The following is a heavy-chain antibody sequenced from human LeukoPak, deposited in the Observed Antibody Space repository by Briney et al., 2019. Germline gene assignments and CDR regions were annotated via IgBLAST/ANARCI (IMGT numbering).Heavy chain of an antibody. CDR2: INHSGST. D-gene: IGHD5-18*01. J-gene: IGHJ5*02. CDR3: ARGPIQLWPISSRWFDP. Sequence: SETLSLTCAVYGGSFSGYYWSWIRQPPGKGLEWIGEINHSGSTNYNPSLKSRVTISVDTSKNQFSLKLSSVTAADTAVYYCARGPIQLWPISSRWFDPWGQGTLVTVSS. CDR1: GGSFSGYY. V-gene: IGHV4-34*01.